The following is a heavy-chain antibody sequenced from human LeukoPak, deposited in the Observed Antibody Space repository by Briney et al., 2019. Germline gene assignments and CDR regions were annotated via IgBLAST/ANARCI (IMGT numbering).Heavy chain of an antibody. Sequence: GGSLRLSCAASGFTFSGSAMHWVRQASGKGLEWVGRIRSKANSYATVYAASMKGRFTISRDDSKNTAYLQMNSLKTEDTAVYYCTRLGVRDAFDIWGQGTMVIVSS. CDR3: TRLGVRDAFDI. CDR1: GFTFSGSA. D-gene: IGHD6-6*01. CDR2: IRSKANSYAT. V-gene: IGHV3-73*01. J-gene: IGHJ3*02.